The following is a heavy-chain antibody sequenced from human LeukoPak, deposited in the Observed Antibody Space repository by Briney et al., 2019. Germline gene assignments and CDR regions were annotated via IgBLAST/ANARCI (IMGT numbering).Heavy chain of an antibody. CDR2: INSDGSST. CDR3: AREGVYDYVWWSCCPYYFDY. J-gene: IGHJ4*02. Sequence: GGSLRLSCAASGFTFSSYWMHWVRQAPGKGLVWVSRINSDGSSTSYADSVKGRFTISRDNAKNTLYLQMNSLRAEDTAVYYCAREGVYDYVWWSCCPYYFDYWGQGTLVTVSS. CDR1: GFTFSSYW. D-gene: IGHD3-16*01. V-gene: IGHV3-74*01.